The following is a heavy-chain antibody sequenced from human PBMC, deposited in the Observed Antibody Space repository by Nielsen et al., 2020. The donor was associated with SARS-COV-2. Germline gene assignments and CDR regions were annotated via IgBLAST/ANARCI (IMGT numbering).Heavy chain of an antibody. V-gene: IGHV1-46*01. D-gene: IGHD3-22*01. CDR3: ARAPPGNYDSSGYSFDY. Sequence: ASVKVSCKASGGTFSSYAISWVRQAPGQGLEWMGIINPSGGSTSYAQKFQGRVTMTRDTSTSTVYMELSSLRSEDTAVYYCARAPPGNYDSSGYSFDYWGQGTLVTVSS. CDR1: GGTFSSYA. CDR2: INPSGGST. J-gene: IGHJ4*02.